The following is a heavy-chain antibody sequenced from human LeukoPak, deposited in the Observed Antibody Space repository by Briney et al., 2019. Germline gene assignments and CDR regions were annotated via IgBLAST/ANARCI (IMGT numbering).Heavy chain of an antibody. Sequence: SETLSLTCTVSGGSIGSSTYYWAWIRQSQGLEWIGSIYYSGSTYYNPSLKSRVEISVDTSKNQFSLNLNSMTAADTAVYYCARLHSSGWYLDCWGQGTLVIVSS. V-gene: IGHV4-39*01. D-gene: IGHD6-19*01. CDR3: ARLHSSGWYLDC. CDR2: IYYSGST. J-gene: IGHJ4*02. CDR1: GGSIGSSTYY.